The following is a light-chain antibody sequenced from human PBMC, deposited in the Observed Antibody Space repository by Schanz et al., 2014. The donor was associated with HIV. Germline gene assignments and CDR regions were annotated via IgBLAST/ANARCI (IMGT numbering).Light chain of an antibody. CDR3: AAWDDSLNGRV. CDR1: SSNIGAGYD. CDR2: GNT. J-gene: IGLJ3*02. Sequence: QSVLTQPPSVSGAPGQRVTISCTGSSSNIGAGYDVHWYQQLPGTAPKLLIYGNTNRPSGVPDRISGSRSGTSASLAITGLQPDDEADYYCAAWDDSLNGRVFRGGTKLTVL. V-gene: IGLV1-40*01.